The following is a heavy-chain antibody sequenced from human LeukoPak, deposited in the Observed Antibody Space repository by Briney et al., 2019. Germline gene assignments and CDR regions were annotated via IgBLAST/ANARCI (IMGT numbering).Heavy chain of an antibody. CDR2: ISAYNGNT. Sequence: ASVKVSCKASGYTFTSYGISWVRQAPGQGLEWMGWISAYNGNTNYAQKLQGRVTMTTDTSTSTAYMELRSLRSDDAAVYYCARDNYDSSGPYWYFDLWGRGTLVTVSS. D-gene: IGHD3-22*01. CDR1: GYTFTSYG. J-gene: IGHJ2*01. CDR3: ARDNYDSSGPYWYFDL. V-gene: IGHV1-18*01.